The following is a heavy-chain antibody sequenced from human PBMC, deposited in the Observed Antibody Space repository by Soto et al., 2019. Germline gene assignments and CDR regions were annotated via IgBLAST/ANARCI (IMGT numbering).Heavy chain of an antibody. D-gene: IGHD1-1*01. J-gene: IGHJ2*01. CDR1: GFTFSAYA. V-gene: IGHV3-23*01. CDR2: INGVGGAT. Sequence: EVQLLESGGGLVQPGGSLRLSCAASGFTFSAYAMGWVRQAPGKGLEWVPTINGVGGATNNADSVKGRFTISRDNSKNTLYAQMNSLRAEDTAVYYCAKFEGHPLEYWYLDFWGRGTLVTVSS. CDR3: AKFEGHPLEYWYLDF.